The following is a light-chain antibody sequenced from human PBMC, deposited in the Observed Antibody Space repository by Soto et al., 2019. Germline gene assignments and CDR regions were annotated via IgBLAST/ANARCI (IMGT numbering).Light chain of an antibody. CDR2: RAS. Sequence: EIVMTQSPATLSVSPGERVTLSCRASQSVSSNLAWYQQKPGQAPKLLIYRASTRATGIPARFSGSGSGRDFSLLISSLQSADFSAYYCHQYNNWPPLTFGGGTKVEIK. J-gene: IGKJ4*01. V-gene: IGKV3-15*01. CDR3: HQYNNWPPLT. CDR1: QSVSSN.